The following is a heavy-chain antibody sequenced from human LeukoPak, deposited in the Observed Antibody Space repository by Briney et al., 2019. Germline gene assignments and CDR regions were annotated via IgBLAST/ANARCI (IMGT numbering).Heavy chain of an antibody. J-gene: IGHJ4*02. D-gene: IGHD3-10*01. V-gene: IGHV3-33*01. CDR2: IWYDGSND. CDR3: ARDGPGSPYYFDY. Sequence: GRSLRLSCAASGFTFSSYVMHWVRQAPGKGLEWVAVIWYDGSNDCYADSVKGRFTISRDDSKNTLYLQMNSLRAEDTAVYYCARDGPGSPYYFDYWGQGTLVTVSS. CDR1: GFTFSSYV.